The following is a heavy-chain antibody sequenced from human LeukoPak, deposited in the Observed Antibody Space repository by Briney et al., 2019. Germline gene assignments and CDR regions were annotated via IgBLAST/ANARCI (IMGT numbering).Heavy chain of an antibody. V-gene: IGHV3-15*01. CDR3: TTPFYYGSGSYGSAWFDP. CDR2: IKSKTDGGTT. Sequence: PGGSLRLSCAASGFTFSNAWMTWVRQAPGKGLEWVGRIKSKTDGGTTDYAAPVKDRFTISRDHSRNTLYLQMNSLKTEDTAVYYCTTPFYYGSGSYGSAWFDPWGQGTLVTVSS. J-gene: IGHJ5*02. CDR1: GFTFSNAW. D-gene: IGHD3-10*01.